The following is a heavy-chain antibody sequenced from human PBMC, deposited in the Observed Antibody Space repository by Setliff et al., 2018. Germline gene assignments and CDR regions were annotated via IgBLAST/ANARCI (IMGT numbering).Heavy chain of an antibody. D-gene: IGHD2-21*02. CDR1: RFTFSNYA. CDR3: AKVNRGPYCGGDCSLDY. Sequence: GGSLRLSCAASRFTFSNYAMSWVRQAPGKGLEWVSSISSRSSYIYYADSVKGRFTISRDNSKNTLYLQMNSLRAEDTAVYYCAKVNRGPYCGGDCSLDYWGQGTLVTVSS. J-gene: IGHJ4*02. CDR2: ISSRSSYI. V-gene: IGHV3-23*01.